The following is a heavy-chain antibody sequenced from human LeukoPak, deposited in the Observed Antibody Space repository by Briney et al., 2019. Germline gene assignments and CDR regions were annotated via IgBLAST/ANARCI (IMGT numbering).Heavy chain of an antibody. CDR1: GGSISSYY. J-gene: IGHJ3*02. CDR3: ARRGTMIVANAFDI. CDR2: IYYSGST. Sequence: PSETLSLTCTVSGGSISSYYWSWIRQPPGKGLEWIGYIYYSGSTNYNPSLKSRVTISVDTSKNQFSLKLSSVTAADMAVYYCARRGTMIVANAFDIWGQGTMVTVSS. D-gene: IGHD3-22*01. V-gene: IGHV4-59*08.